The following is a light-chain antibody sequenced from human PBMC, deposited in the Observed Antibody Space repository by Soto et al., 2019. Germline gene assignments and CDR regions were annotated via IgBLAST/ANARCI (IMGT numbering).Light chain of an antibody. CDR2: DVR. V-gene: IGLV2-14*03. J-gene: IGLJ2*01. Sequence: QAVVTQPASVSGSPGQSITISCTRTSSDVGGYNYISWYQQHPGKAPKFIIYDVRNRPSGVSNRFSGSRSGNTASLTISGLQAEDEADYYCSSYTSSSTVIFGGGTKLTVL. CDR1: SSDVGGYNY. CDR3: SSYTSSSTVI.